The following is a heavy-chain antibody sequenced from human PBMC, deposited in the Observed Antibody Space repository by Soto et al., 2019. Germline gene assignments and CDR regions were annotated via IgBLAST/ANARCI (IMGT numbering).Heavy chain of an antibody. CDR3: ARRDYYDSTGYYGD. CDR1: GGSINTDKW. Sequence: VQLQESGPGLVKPSGTLSLTCAVSGGSINTDKWWNCVRQPPGMRLEWIGEVHRSGSTNSNPSLKSRVTISVDKSQNHFSLKLSSVTAADTAIYYCARRDYYDSTGYYGDWGQGTPVTVSS. D-gene: IGHD3-22*01. V-gene: IGHV4-4*02. CDR2: VHRSGST. J-gene: IGHJ4*02.